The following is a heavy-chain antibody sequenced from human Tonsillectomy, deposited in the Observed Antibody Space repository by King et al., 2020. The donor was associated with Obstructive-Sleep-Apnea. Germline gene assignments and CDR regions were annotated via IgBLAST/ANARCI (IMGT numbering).Heavy chain of an antibody. Sequence: QLVQSGAEVKKPGESLKISCKGSGYSFTTYWIAWVRQMPGKGLEWMGIIFPGDSDIRYSPSFQGQGTIPADKSISTAYLQWSSLKASDTAMYYCERDLRSGSYLGAVDYWGQGTMVTVSS. V-gene: IGHV5-51*01. J-gene: IGHJ4*02. D-gene: IGHD1-26*01. CDR1: GYSFTTYW. CDR3: ERDLRSGSYLGAVDY. CDR2: IFPGDSDI.